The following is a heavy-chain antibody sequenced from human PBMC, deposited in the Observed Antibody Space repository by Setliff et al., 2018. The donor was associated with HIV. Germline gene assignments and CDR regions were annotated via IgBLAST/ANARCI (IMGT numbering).Heavy chain of an antibody. V-gene: IGHV4-34*01. CDR3: ARGRKKNLAVSGTRYFDF. Sequence: SETLSLTCAAYGGSFTDFYRTFIRQSPGKGLEWIGEITHSGSTTYDPSLKSRITVSVDTSKNQFSLKLTSVTAADMGVYYCARGRKKNLAVSGTRYFDFWGQGTLVTVSS. CDR1: GGSFTDFY. D-gene: IGHD6-19*01. CDR2: ITHSGST. J-gene: IGHJ4*02.